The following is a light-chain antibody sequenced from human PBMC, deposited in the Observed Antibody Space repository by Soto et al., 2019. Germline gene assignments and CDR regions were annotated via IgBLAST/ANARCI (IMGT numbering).Light chain of an antibody. CDR2: AAS. V-gene: IGKV3-15*01. CDR1: QSVGGN. J-gene: IGKJ1*01. Sequence: EIVMTQSPATLSVSPGERATLSCRAGQSVGGNLAWYQQKPGQPPRLLIYAASSRPTGIPARFSGSGSGTEFTLTISSLQSEDFAVYYCQQYNSWPPRTFGLGTPVEIK. CDR3: QQYNSWPPRT.